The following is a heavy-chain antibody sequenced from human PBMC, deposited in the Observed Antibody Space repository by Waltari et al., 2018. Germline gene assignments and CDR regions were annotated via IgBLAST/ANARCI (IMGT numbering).Heavy chain of an antibody. V-gene: IGHV4-39*01. CDR3: ARLVSEAAAEY. CDR1: GGSISSSSYY. Sequence: QLQLQESGPGLVKPSETLSLTCTVSGGSISSSSYYWGWIRQPPGKGLEWIGSVDYSGSTYYNPSLKSRVTISVDTSKNQFSLKLSSVTAADTAVYYCARLVSEAAAEYWGQGTLVTVSS. CDR2: VDYSGST. J-gene: IGHJ4*02. D-gene: IGHD6-13*01.